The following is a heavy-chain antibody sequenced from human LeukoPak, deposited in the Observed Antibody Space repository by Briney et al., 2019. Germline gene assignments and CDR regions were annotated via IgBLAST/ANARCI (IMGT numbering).Heavy chain of an antibody. CDR3: TSSSWYVQSHFDY. V-gene: IGHV3-73*01. D-gene: IGHD6-13*01. Sequence: GGSLRLSCAASGFTFSGSGMQWVRQASGKGLEWVGRIRSKANSCATAYAASVKGRFTISRDDSKNTAYLQMNSLKTEDTAVYYCTSSSWYVQSHFDYWGQGTLVTVSS. CDR2: IRSKANSCAT. CDR1: GFTFSGSG. J-gene: IGHJ4*02.